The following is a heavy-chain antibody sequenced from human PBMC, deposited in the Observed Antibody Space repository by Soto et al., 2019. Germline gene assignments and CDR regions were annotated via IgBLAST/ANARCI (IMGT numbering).Heavy chain of an antibody. CDR3: ASVPPNPIVVVISDAFDI. CDR2: MNPNSGNT. V-gene: IGHV1-8*01. CDR1: GYTFTSYD. D-gene: IGHD3-22*01. Sequence: ASVKVSCKASGYTFTSYDINWVRQATGQGLEWMGWMNPNSGNTGYAQKFQGRVTMTRNTSISTAYMELSSLRSEDTAVYYCASVPPNPIVVVISDAFDIWGQGTMVTVSS. J-gene: IGHJ3*02.